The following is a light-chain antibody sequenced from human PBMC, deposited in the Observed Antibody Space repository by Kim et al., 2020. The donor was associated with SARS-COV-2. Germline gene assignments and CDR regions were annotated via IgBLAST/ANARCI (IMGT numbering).Light chain of an antibody. CDR1: SSNIESNY. V-gene: IGLV1-47*01. CDR2: RSN. J-gene: IGLJ3*02. CDR3: AAWDDSLSGRV. Sequence: GQRVPILWCGSSSNIESNYVYWYQQVPGTAPKVLIYRSNQRPSGGPDRCSGSKSGTSASLAISGLRSEDEADYYCAAWDDSLSGRVFGGGTQLTVL.